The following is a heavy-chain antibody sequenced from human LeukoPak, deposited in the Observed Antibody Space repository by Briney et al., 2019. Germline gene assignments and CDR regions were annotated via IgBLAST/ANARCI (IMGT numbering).Heavy chain of an antibody. CDR2: INTNTGNP. D-gene: IGHD4-17*01. CDR1: GCTFSSYA. CDR3: ARSNNDGDYLGVGFDY. J-gene: IGHJ4*02. V-gene: IGHV7-4-1*02. Sequence: GASVKVSCKATGCTFSSYAMSWVRQAPGQGLEWMGWINTNTGNPTYAQGFTGRFVFSLDTSVSTAYLQISSLQAEDTAVYYCARSNNDGDYLGVGFDYWGQGTLVTVSS.